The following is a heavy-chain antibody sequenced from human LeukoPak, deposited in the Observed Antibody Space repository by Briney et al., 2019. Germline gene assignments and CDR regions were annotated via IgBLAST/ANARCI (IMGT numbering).Heavy chain of an antibody. D-gene: IGHD6-6*01. CDR2: ISYDGSNK. Sequence: GGSLRLSCAASGFTFSSYSMNWVRQAPGKGLEWVAVISYDGSNKYYADSVKGRFTISRDNSKNTLYLQMNSLRAEDTAVYYCASRFSSSSDYWGQGTLVTVSS. J-gene: IGHJ4*02. CDR1: GFTFSSYS. CDR3: ASRFSSSSDY. V-gene: IGHV3-30*03.